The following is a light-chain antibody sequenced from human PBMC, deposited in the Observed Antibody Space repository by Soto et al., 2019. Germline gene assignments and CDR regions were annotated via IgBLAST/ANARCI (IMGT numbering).Light chain of an antibody. CDR3: QQYNNWPLT. CDR2: GAS. V-gene: IGKV3-15*01. J-gene: IGKJ4*01. Sequence: EIVMTQSPATLSVSPGERATLSCRASQSVSSNLAWYQQKAGQAPRLLMYGASTRATGIPARFSGSGSGTEFTLTISSLQSEDFAVYYCQQYNNWPLTFGGGTTVEIK. CDR1: QSVSSN.